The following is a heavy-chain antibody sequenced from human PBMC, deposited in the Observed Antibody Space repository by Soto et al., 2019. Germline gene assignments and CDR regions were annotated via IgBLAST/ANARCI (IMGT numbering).Heavy chain of an antibody. D-gene: IGHD3-10*01. V-gene: IGHV3-21*04. Sequence: GGSLRLSCAASGFTFRRNNMNWVRQAPGKGLEWVASISSSGDYLYYADSVKGRFIISRDNFQNSLFLQMNNLRADDTAVYYCARGSKDSYPGSRIFDFWGRGTLVTVSS. J-gene: IGHJ4*02. CDR3: ARGSKDSYPGSRIFDF. CDR1: GFTFRRNN. CDR2: ISSSGDYL.